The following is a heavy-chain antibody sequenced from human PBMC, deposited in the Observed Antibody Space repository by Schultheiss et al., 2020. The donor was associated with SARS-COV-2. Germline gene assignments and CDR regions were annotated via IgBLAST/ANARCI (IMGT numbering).Heavy chain of an antibody. D-gene: IGHD4-11*01. J-gene: IGHJ4*02. Sequence: SQTLSLTCTVSGGSISSGGYYWSWIRQHPGKGLEWIGYIYYSGTTNYNPSLKSRVTISVDTSKNQFSLKLSSVTAADTAVYYCARTNTGTTYYLDYWGQGTLVIVSS. CDR2: IYYSGTT. V-gene: IGHV4-31*03. CDR3: ARTNTGTTYYLDY. CDR1: GGSISSGGYY.